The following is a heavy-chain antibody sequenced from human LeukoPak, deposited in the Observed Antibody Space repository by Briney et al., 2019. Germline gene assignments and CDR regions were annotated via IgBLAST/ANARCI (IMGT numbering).Heavy chain of an antibody. CDR1: GGSISSGSYY. Sequence: PSETLSLTCTVSGGSISSGSYYWSWIRQPAGKGLEWIGRIYTSGSTNYNPSLKSRVIISVDTSKNQFSLKLSSVTAADTAVYYCARDIPLYCTNGVCPFSDYYYYMDVWGKGTTVTVSS. CDR3: ARDIPLYCTNGVCPFSDYYYYMDV. CDR2: IYTSGST. V-gene: IGHV4-61*02. J-gene: IGHJ6*03. D-gene: IGHD2-8*01.